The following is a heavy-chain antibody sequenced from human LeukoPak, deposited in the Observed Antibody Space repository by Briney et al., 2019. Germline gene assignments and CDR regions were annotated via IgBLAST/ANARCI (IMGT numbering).Heavy chain of an antibody. CDR2: VSHSGIT. J-gene: IGHJ4*02. Sequence: PSETLSLTCAVYGGSFSDDYWSWIRQPPGKGLEWIGEVSHSGITNCNPSLKSRVSASVDTSKNQFSLQLSSVTAADTAVYFCARAYFSSSSCYFDYWGQGTLVTVSS. CDR1: GGSFSDDY. D-gene: IGHD2-15*01. V-gene: IGHV4-34*01. CDR3: ARAYFSSSSCYFDY.